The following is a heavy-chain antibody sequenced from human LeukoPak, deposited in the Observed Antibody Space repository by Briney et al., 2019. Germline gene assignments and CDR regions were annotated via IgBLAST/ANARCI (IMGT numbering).Heavy chain of an antibody. Sequence: ASVKVSCRASGYTFTVYYMHWVRQAPGQGLEWMGWISAYNGNTNYAQKLQGRVTMTTDTSTSTAYMELRSLRSDDTAVYYCASTYYDFWSGYYPWFDPWGQGTLVTVSS. CDR2: ISAYNGNT. V-gene: IGHV1-18*04. J-gene: IGHJ5*02. D-gene: IGHD3-3*01. CDR1: GYTFTVYY. CDR3: ASTYYDFWSGYYPWFDP.